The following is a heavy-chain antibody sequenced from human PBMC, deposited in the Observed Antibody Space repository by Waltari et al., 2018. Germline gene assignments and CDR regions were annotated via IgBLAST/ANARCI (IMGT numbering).Heavy chain of an antibody. D-gene: IGHD5-12*01. J-gene: IGHJ3*02. CDR1: GYTFTDFY. CDR2: VVPENGKT. Sequence: DVQVVQSGAEVKKPGATVKISCKVSGYTFTDFYMHWVQQAPGKGLQWVGLVVPENGKTVHAENFQGRVTMTADTFTVTACMELRSLRSDDTAVYFYAVLVATNDDPLDIWGQGTVVTVSP. CDR3: AVLVATNDDPLDI. V-gene: IGHV1-69-2*01.